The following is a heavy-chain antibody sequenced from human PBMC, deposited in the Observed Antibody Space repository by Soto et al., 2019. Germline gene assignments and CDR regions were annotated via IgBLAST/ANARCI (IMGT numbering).Heavy chain of an antibody. CDR1: NGSISSDY. D-gene: IGHD1-26*01. V-gene: IGHV4-59*01. CDR2: VYYTGST. CDR3: ARGYSGNFGD. J-gene: IGHJ4*02. Sequence: QVQLQESGPGLVKPSETLSLTCSVSNGSISSDYWSWIRQSPGKGLQWIGYVYYTGSTSYNPSFMSRLTISVDTSKKDFSRKLSSVTAAYTDMYYCARGYSGNFGDWGRVTLGTVSS.